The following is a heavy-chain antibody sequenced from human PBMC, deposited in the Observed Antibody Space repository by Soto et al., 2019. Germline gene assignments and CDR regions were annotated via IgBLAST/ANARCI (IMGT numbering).Heavy chain of an antibody. CDR3: AKGNGDYVLPYFDF. Sequence: EVELLESGGGLVQPGGSLRLSCAASRFTFRNYAMSWVRQAPGKGLQWVSSISGGGESTYYTDSVKGRFTISRDNSKNTLYLQMNGLRAEDMAIYYCAKGNGDYVLPYFDFWGQGTLVTVSS. D-gene: IGHD4-17*01. V-gene: IGHV3-23*01. CDR1: RFTFRNYA. J-gene: IGHJ4*02. CDR2: ISGGGEST.